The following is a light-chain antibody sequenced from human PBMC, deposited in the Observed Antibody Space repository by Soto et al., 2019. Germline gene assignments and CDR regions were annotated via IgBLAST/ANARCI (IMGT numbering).Light chain of an antibody. V-gene: IGKV3-11*01. Sequence: EIVLTQSPATLSLSPGERATLSCRASQSVSGFLAWYQQKLGQAPRLLIHDASNRATGIPARFSASGSGTDFTLTISSLEPEDFAVYYCQQRTTRPPSITFGQGTRLEI. CDR1: QSVSGF. CDR3: QQRTTRPPSIT. CDR2: DAS. J-gene: IGKJ5*01.